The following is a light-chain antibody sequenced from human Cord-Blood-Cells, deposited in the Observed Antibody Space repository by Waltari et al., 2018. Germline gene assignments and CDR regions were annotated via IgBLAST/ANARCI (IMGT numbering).Light chain of an antibody. CDR2: DAS. Sequence: DIQMTQSLSTVSASVGERVTITCRASQSISSWLAWYQQKTGKAPKLLIYDASSLESGVPSRFSGSGSGTEFTLTISSLQPDDFATYYCQQYNSYWTFGQGTKVEIK. CDR1: QSISSW. V-gene: IGKV1-5*01. CDR3: QQYNSYWT. J-gene: IGKJ1*01.